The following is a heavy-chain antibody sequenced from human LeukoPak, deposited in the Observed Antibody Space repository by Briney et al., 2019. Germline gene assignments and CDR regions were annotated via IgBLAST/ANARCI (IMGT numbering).Heavy chain of an antibody. D-gene: IGHD3-3*01. CDR1: GGSISSGRYW. V-gene: IGHV4-31*03. Sequence: SETLSLTCTVSGGSISSGRYWRSWIRQHPGKGLEWIGYVYNSGSTYYSPSLRGRLSMSVDTSKNQFSLNLRSVTAADTAVYFCARAILTASGSVWYFDLWGRGTLVTVSS. CDR2: VYNSGST. J-gene: IGHJ2*01. CDR3: ARAILTASGSVWYFDL.